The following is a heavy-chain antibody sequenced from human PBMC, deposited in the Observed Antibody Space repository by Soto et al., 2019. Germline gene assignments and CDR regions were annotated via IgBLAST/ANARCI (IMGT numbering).Heavy chain of an antibody. CDR1: GGSVSSGAYY. D-gene: IGHD3-9*01. Sequence: SETQSLTCTVSGGSVSSGAYYWSWIRQPPEKGLEWIGYIYYSGSTNYNPSLKSRVTISVDMSKNQFSLKLTSVAAADTAVYYCARAISTGYNILTGYYMDYWGQGSLVTVSS. V-gene: IGHV4-61*08. J-gene: IGHJ4*02. CDR2: IYYSGST. CDR3: ARAISTGYNILTGYYMDY.